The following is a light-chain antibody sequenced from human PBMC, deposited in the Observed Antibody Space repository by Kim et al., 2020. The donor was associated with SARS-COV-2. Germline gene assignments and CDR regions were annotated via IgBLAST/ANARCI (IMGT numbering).Light chain of an antibody. V-gene: IGKV3-20*01. CDR2: DAS. J-gene: IGKJ2*01. CDR3: QRYGGSPLYT. Sequence: EIVLTQSPGTLSLSPGERATLSFRASQSVSSNYLAWYQQKPGQAPRLLIYDASTRATGIPDRFSGSGSGTDFSLTISRLEPEDFAVYYCQRYGGSPLYTFGQGTKLEI. CDR1: QSVSSNY.